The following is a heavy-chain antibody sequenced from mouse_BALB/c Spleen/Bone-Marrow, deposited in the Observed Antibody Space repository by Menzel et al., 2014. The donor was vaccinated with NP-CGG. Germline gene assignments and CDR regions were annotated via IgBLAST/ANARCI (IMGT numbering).Heavy chain of an antibody. J-gene: IGHJ2*01. Sequence: EVQLQESGPGLVKPSQSLSLTCTVSGSSITSDYAWYWIRQFPGNKLEWMGYINYSGSTSYNPSLKSRISITRDTSKNQFFLQLNSVTTEDTATYYGSRDYYGSGDFDYWGQGTTLTVSS. CDR1: GSSITSDYA. CDR3: SRDYYGSGDFDY. V-gene: IGHV3-2*02. D-gene: IGHD1-1*01. CDR2: INYSGST.